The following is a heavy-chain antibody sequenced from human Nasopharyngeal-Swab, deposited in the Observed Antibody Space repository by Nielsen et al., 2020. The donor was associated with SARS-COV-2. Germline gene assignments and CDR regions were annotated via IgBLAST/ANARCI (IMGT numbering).Heavy chain of an antibody. J-gene: IGHJ6*02. Sequence: GASLKISCAASGFTFSSYDMHWVRQATGKGLEWVSAIGTAGDTNYPASLKDRFTITRENDKNTLYLQLNNLRAGDTAVYYCARASPYYYGSESYSRDYYGMDVWGQGTTVTVSS. CDR1: GFTFSSYD. V-gene: IGHV3-13*01. D-gene: IGHD3-10*01. CDR2: IGTAGDT. CDR3: ARASPYYYGSESYSRDYYGMDV.